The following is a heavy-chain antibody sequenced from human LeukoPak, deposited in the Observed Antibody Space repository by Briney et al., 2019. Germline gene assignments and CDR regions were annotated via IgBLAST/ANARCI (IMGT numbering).Heavy chain of an antibody. CDR1: GFTFDDYG. CDR3: TKDSVAMVTTSDY. J-gene: IGHJ4*02. V-gene: IGHV3-20*04. CDR2: INWNGGST. D-gene: IGHD5-18*01. Sequence: GGSLRLSCAASGFTFDDYGMSWVRQAPGKGLEWVSGINWNGGSTGYADSVKGRFTISRDNAKNSLYLQMNSLRPEDTALYYCTKDSVAMVTTSDYWGQGTLVTVSS.